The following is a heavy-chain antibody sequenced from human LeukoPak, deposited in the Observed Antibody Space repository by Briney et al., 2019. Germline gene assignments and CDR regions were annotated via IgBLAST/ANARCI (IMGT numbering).Heavy chain of an antibody. CDR3: ARVRYSSSWYSGWFDP. D-gene: IGHD6-13*01. Sequence: SETLSLTCAVYGGSFSGYYWSWIRQPPGKGLEWIGEVNHSGSTNYNPSLKSRVTISVDTPKNQFSLKLSSVTAADTAVYYCARVRYSSSWYSGWFDPWGQGTLVTVSS. J-gene: IGHJ5*02. CDR1: GGSFSGYY. V-gene: IGHV4-34*01. CDR2: VNHSGST.